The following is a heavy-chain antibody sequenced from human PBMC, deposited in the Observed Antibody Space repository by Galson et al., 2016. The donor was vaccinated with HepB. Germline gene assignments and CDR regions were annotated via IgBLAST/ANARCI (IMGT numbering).Heavy chain of an antibody. CDR1: GGSFRTFA. D-gene: IGHD3-10*01. V-gene: IGHV1-69*13. CDR2: IVPISGVP. CDR3: ASDYGDRY. Sequence: SVKVSCKASGGSFRTFAMNWVRQAPGHGLEWMGRIVPISGVPEYAQNFQGRVTITADDSTTTAYMVLNSLGPEDTAVYYCASDYGDRYWGRGTLVTV. J-gene: IGHJ4*02.